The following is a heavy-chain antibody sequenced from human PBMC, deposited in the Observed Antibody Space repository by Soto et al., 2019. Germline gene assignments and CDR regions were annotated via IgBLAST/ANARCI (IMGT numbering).Heavy chain of an antibody. J-gene: IGHJ4*02. CDR1: RFTISTLR. V-gene: IGHV3-23*01. Sequence: PGGSQRRSCAASRFTISTLRMTLVRPAHGKGLESVCGMTGSGATIHYADSVRGRFTISKDNFNNVVFLQMDYLRDEETALYYCSKDAVYHDGLWATDSWGQGKMGTVAS. CDR2: MTGSGATI. CDR3: SKDAVYHDGLWATDS. D-gene: IGHD5-12*01.